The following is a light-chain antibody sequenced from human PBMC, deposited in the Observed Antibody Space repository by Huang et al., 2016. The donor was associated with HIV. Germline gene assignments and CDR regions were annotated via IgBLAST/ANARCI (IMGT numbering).Light chain of an antibody. V-gene: IGKV1-9*01. CDR3: QQLNSYPGT. J-gene: IGKJ3*01. CDR2: AAS. CDR1: QGISSY. Sequence: IQLTQSPSSLSASVGDRVTITCRASQGISSYLAWYQQQPGKASKLLMYAASTLETGVPSRFSGSGSGTDFTLTISSLQPEDFATYYCQQLNSYPGTFGPGTKVDIK.